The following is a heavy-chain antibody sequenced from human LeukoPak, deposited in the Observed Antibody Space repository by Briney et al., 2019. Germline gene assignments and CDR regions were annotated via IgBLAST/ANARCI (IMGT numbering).Heavy chain of an antibody. V-gene: IGHV4-39*01. Sequence: PSETLSLTCTVSGASIRSSSFYWGWIRQPPGKGLEWIGSIYYSGSTYYNPSLKSRVTISVDTSKNQFSLKLSSVTAADTAVHYCARHDSSGYYYYIDYWGQGTLVTVSS. CDR1: GASIRSSSFY. D-gene: IGHD3-22*01. J-gene: IGHJ4*02. CDR2: IYYSGST. CDR3: ARHDSSGYYYYIDY.